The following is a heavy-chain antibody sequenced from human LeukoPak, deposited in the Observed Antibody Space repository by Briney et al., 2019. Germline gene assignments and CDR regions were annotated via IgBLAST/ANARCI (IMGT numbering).Heavy chain of an antibody. Sequence: GGSLRLSCAASGFTFSSYWMSWVRQAPGKGLEWVANIKQDGSEKYYVDYVKGRFTISRDNAKNPLYLQMNSLRAEDTAVYYCARAGGVGFGELLAYYYYYGMDVWGQGTTVTVSS. J-gene: IGHJ6*02. CDR2: IKQDGSEK. D-gene: IGHD3-10*01. V-gene: IGHV3-7*01. CDR1: GFTFSSYW. CDR3: ARAGGVGFGELLAYYYYYGMDV.